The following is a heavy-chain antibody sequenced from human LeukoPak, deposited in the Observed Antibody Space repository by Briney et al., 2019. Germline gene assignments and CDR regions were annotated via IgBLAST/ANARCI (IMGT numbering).Heavy chain of an antibody. V-gene: IGHV4-34*01. J-gene: IGHJ5*02. CDR3: ARGRPHIVVVVAAKPNWFDP. CDR1: GGSFSGYY. CDR2: INHSGST. Sequence: PSETLSLTCAVYGGSFSGYYWSWIRQPPGKGLEWIGEINHSGSTNYNPSLKSRVTISVDTSKNQFSLKLSSVTAADTAVYYCARGRPHIVVVVAAKPNWFDPWGQGTPVTVSS. D-gene: IGHD2-15*01.